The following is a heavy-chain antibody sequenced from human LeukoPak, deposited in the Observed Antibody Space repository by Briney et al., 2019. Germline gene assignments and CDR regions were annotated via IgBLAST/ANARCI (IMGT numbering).Heavy chain of an antibody. CDR3: ARGSRELYYFDY. V-gene: IGHV4-59*01. CDR1: GGSISSYY. Sequence: PSETLSLTCTVSGGSISSYYWSWIRQPPGKGLEWIGYIYYSGSTKYNPSLKSRVTISVDASKTQFSLKLNSVTAADTAVYYCARGSRELYYFDYWGQGTLITVSS. D-gene: IGHD1-7*01. CDR2: IYYSGST. J-gene: IGHJ4*02.